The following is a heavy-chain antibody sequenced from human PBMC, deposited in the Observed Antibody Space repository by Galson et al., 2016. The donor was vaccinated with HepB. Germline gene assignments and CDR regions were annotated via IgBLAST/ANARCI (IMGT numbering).Heavy chain of an antibody. V-gene: IGHV3-30*04. Sequence: SLRLSCAASGLMFSSNAFHWVRQAPGKGLEWLAVISYDGNDKSYADSVKGRFTISRDNSKSTLSLQMNSLRAEDTAVYYCATALGATPTFNSWGQGIPVTGSS. CDR3: ATALGATPTFNS. D-gene: IGHD2-15*01. CDR1: GLMFSSNA. CDR2: ISYDGNDK. J-gene: IGHJ4*02.